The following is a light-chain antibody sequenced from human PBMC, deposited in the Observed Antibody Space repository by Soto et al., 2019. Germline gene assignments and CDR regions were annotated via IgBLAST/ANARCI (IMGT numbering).Light chain of an antibody. J-gene: IGLJ1*01. CDR3: SSYAGSNTPYV. Sequence: QSALTQPPSASGSPGQSVPISCTGTSSDVGGYNYVSWYQHHPGNAPKLMIYEVNKRTSGVPDRFSGSKSGNTASLTVSGLQAEDEADYYCSSYAGSNTPYVFGTGTKLTVL. CDR1: SSDVGGYNY. CDR2: EVN. V-gene: IGLV2-8*01.